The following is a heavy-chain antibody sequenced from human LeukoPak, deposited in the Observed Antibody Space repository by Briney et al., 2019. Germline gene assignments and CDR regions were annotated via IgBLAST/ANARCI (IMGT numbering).Heavy chain of an antibody. J-gene: IGHJ4*02. D-gene: IGHD3/OR15-3a*01. V-gene: IGHV3-21*01. CDR3: ARDRRDWSSFDY. Sequence: GGSLRLPCAASGFTFSSYSMNWVRQAPGKGLEWVSSISSSSSYIYYADSVKGRFTISRDNAKNSLYLQMNSLRAEDTAVYYCARDRRDWSSFDYWGQGTLVTVSS. CDR1: GFTFSSYS. CDR2: ISSSSSYI.